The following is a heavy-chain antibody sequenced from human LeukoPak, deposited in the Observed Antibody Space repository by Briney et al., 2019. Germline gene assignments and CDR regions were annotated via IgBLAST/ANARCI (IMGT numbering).Heavy chain of an antibody. Sequence: ASVKVSCKASGGTFSSYAISWVRQAPGQGLEWMGGIIPIFGTANYAQKFQGRVTMTEDTSTDTAYMELSSLRSEDTAVYYCATVYAYDYGDYGGIWGQGTLVTVSS. D-gene: IGHD4-17*01. V-gene: IGHV1-69*06. J-gene: IGHJ4*02. CDR1: GGTFSSYA. CDR3: ATVYAYDYGDYGGI. CDR2: IIPIFGTA.